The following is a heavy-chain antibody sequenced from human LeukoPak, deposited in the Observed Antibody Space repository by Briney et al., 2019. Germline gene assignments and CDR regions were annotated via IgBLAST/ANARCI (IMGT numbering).Heavy chain of an antibody. CDR1: GGSINSYY. Sequence: SETLSLTCTVSGGSINSYYWSWIRQPPGMGLEWIGYIYYSGSTNYNPSLKSRVTISVDTSKNQFSLKVSSVTAADTAVYYCVRGPSFYDSSGYLNYWGQGTLVTVSS. J-gene: IGHJ4*02. D-gene: IGHD3-22*01. V-gene: IGHV4-59*01. CDR2: IYYSGST. CDR3: VRGPSFYDSSGYLNY.